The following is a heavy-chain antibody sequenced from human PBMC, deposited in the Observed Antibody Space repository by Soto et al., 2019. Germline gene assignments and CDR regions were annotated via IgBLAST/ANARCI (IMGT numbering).Heavy chain of an antibody. D-gene: IGHD5-18*01. CDR3: ARAGVSTAMVSFHIAPGAFDI. CDR2: RYCSGNT. V-gene: IGHV4-31*01. CDR1: GGSISICGYY. Sequence: SETLSLTYTVSGGSISICGYYWSRIPQHPGKGLEGVVERYCSGNTYYNASLKSQVTISIDTSNNQTSLKMSSVTVANTAVYYCARAGVSTAMVSFHIAPGAFDIWGQGTTVTVSS. J-gene: IGHJ3*02.